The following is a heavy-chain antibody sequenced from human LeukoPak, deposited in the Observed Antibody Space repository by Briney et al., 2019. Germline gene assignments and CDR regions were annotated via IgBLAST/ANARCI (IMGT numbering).Heavy chain of an antibody. CDR3: ARYGRVGNNGNFLFDY. D-gene: IGHD4-23*01. Sequence: ASVKVSCKASGYTFTGYYIHWVRQAPGQGLEWMGRINPNNDGTNYAQKFQGRVTMTRDTSISTAYMDLSRLTSDDTAVYYCARYGRVGNNGNFLFDYWGQGTLVTVSS. CDR1: GYTFTGYY. CDR2: INPNNDGT. V-gene: IGHV1-2*06. J-gene: IGHJ4*02.